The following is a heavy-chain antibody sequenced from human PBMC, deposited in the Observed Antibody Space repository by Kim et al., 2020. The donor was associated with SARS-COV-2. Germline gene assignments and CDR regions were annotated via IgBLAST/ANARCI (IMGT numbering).Heavy chain of an antibody. CDR1: AYSFNNYV. V-gene: IGHV1-3*01. D-gene: IGHD3-16*01. J-gene: IGHJ4*02. CDR2: VNPGNGYS. Sequence: ASVKVSCRASAYSFNNYVMHWMRQAPGQGLEWVGWVNPGNGYSEYSQKFQGRFTITRDTSASTAYMELSSLKSEDTAVYYCAFFYDGAPMWGQGTLVTVSS. CDR3: AFFYDGAPM.